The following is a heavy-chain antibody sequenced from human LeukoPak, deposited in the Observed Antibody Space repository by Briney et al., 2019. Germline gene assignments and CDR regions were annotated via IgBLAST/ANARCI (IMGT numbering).Heavy chain of an antibody. D-gene: IGHD3-10*01. CDR2: INPSGGST. Sequence: ASVKVSCKASGYTFTSYYMHWVRQAPGQGLEWMGIINPSGGSTSYAQKFQGRVTMTRDTSTSTVYMELSSLRSEDTAVYYCARDYGSGSYLAVDSYYYYGMGVWGQGTTVTVSS. V-gene: IGHV1-46*01. CDR3: ARDYGSGSYLAVDSYYYYGMGV. CDR1: GYTFTSYY. J-gene: IGHJ6*02.